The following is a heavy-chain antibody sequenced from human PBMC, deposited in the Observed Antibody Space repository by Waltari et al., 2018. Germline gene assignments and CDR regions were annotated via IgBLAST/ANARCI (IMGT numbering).Heavy chain of an antibody. CDR2: IIPIFGTA. J-gene: IGHJ4*02. CDR3: ARLGGGIYDSSGRFDY. D-gene: IGHD3-22*01. V-gene: IGHV1-69*05. Sequence: QVQLVQSGAEVKKPGSSVKVSCKASGGTFSSYAISWVRQAPGQGLEWMGGIIPIFGTANYAQKFQGRVTITTDESTSTAYMELSSLRAEDTAVYYCARLGGGIYDSSGRFDYWGQGTLVTVSS. CDR1: GGTFSSYA.